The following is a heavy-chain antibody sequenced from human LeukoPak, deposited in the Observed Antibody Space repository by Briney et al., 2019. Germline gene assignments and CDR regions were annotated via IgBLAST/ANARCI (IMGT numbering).Heavy chain of an antibody. CDR3: AGVLWRRGGYFDL. CDR2: IYYSGST. D-gene: IGHD3-10*01. Sequence: SETLSLTCTVSGGSISSSSYYWGWIRQPPGKGLEWIGSIYYSGSTYYNPSLKSRVTISVDTSKNQFSLKLSSVTAADTAVYYCAGVLWRRGGYFDLWGRGTLVTVSS. J-gene: IGHJ2*01. V-gene: IGHV4-39*01. CDR1: GGSISSSSYY.